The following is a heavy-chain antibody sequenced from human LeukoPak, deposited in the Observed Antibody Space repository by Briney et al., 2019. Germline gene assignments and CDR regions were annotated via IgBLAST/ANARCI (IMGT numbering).Heavy chain of an antibody. CDR3: AKDRSPAAWGYYFDY. V-gene: IGHV3-23*01. D-gene: IGHD2-2*01. CDR2: ISGSGTST. CDR1: GFTFSNYA. J-gene: IGHJ4*02. Sequence: GGSLRLSCAASGFTFSNYAMNWVRQAPGKGLEWVSIISGSGTSTIYADSVKGRFTISRDNSKNTLYLQMSSLRAEDTALYYCAKDRSPAAWGYYFDYWGQGTLVTVSS.